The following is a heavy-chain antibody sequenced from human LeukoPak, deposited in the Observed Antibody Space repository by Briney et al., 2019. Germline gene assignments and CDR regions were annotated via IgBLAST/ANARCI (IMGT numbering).Heavy chain of an antibody. V-gene: IGHV3-15*01. Sequence: PGGSLRLSCGASGFIFSDALVSWVRQAPGKGLEWVGRIKSKTDGGTTDYGAPVEGRFTISRDDSKNTLYLQMISLKTEDTAVYYCTTHIRSWRNRYYFDYWGQGTLVTVSS. CDR1: GFIFSDAL. CDR2: IKSKTDGGTT. CDR3: TTHIRSWRNRYYFDY. D-gene: IGHD1-14*01. J-gene: IGHJ4*02.